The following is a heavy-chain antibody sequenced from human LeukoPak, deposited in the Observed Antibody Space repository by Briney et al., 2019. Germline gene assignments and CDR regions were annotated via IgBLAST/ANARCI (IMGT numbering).Heavy chain of an antibody. CDR3: ARSEYYFDY. Sequence: SQTLSLTCTVSGGSISSYYWSWIRQPPGKGLEWIGYIYYSGSTNYNPSLKSRVTISVDTSKNQFSLKLSSVTAADTAVYYCARSEYYFDYWGQGTLVTVSS. V-gene: IGHV4-59*08. CDR1: GGSISSYY. CDR2: IYYSGST. J-gene: IGHJ4*02.